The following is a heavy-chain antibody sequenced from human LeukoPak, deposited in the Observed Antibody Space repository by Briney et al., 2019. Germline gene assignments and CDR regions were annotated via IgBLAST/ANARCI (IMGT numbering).Heavy chain of an antibody. V-gene: IGHV3-48*01. CDR1: GFTFSDYS. J-gene: IGHJ4*02. D-gene: IGHD3-3*01. Sequence: GGSLRLSCAASGFTFSDYSMNWVRQAPGKGLQWVSFISSSRNTIYYADSVKGRFTISRDNAENSLYLQMNSLRAEDTAVYYCATSRPYDFWSGYTLDYWGQGTLVTVSS. CDR3: ATSRPYDFWSGYTLDY. CDR2: ISSSRNTI.